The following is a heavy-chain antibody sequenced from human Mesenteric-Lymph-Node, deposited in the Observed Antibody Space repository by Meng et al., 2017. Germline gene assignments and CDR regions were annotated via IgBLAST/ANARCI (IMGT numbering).Heavy chain of an antibody. CDR3: ARVPFGGITMVRGALDY. J-gene: IGHJ4*02. CDR1: GGTFSSYA. V-gene: IGHV1-69*05. D-gene: IGHD3-10*01. CDR2: IIPIFGTA. Sequence: SVKVSCKASGGTFSSYAIIWVRQAPGQGLEWMGGIIPIFGTANYAQKFQGRVTITTDESTSTAYMELSSLRSEGTAVYYCARVPFGGITMVRGALDYWGQGTLVTVSS.